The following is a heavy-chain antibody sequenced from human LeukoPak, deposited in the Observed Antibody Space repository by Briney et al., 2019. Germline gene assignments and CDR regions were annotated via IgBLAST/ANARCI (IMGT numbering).Heavy chain of an antibody. CDR2: ISDSGGST. CDR1: GFTFSGYA. D-gene: IGHD2-15*01. CDR3: AKGTPSYCSGGSCYSDYFDY. Sequence: GGSLRLSCAASGFTFSGYAMSWVRLAPGEGLEWVSAISDSGGSTYYADSVKGRFTISRDNSKNTLYLQMNSLRAEDTAVYYCAKGTPSYCSGGSCYSDYFDYWGQGTLVTVSS. V-gene: IGHV3-23*01. J-gene: IGHJ4*02.